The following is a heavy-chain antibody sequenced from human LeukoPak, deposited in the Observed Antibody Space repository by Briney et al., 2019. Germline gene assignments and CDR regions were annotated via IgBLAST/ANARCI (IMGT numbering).Heavy chain of an antibody. CDR2: ISSSSSTI. J-gene: IGHJ3*02. Sequence: GGSLRLSCAASGFTFSSYSMNWVRQAPGKGLEWVSYISSSSSTIYYADSVKGRFTISRDNAKNSLYLQMNSLRAEDTAVYYCARILYCGGDCYSSGAFDIWGQGTMVTVSS. D-gene: IGHD2-21*02. CDR1: GFTFSSYS. CDR3: ARILYCGGDCYSSGAFDI. V-gene: IGHV3-48*04.